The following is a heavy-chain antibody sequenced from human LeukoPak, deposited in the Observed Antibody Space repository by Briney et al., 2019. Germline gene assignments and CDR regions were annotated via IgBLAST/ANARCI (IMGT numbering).Heavy chain of an antibody. Sequence: GASVKVSCKASGYTFSSYYINWLRQAPGQGLEWMGVINPSGDTTSYAQMFQGRVTMTRDMSMSTVYMELSSLRSEDTAVFYCARGVRAGHRENWFDAWGQGTLVTVSS. CDR2: INPSGDTT. J-gene: IGHJ5*02. CDR3: ARGVRAGHRENWFDA. V-gene: IGHV1-46*01. CDR1: GYTFSSYY. D-gene: IGHD6-19*01.